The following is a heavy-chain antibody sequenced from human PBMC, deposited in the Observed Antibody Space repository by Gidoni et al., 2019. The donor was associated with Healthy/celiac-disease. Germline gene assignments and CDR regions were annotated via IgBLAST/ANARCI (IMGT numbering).Heavy chain of an antibody. CDR1: GYTFTSYG. J-gene: IGHJ4*02. D-gene: IGHD5-12*01. CDR2: ISAYNGNT. V-gene: IGHV1-18*04. Sequence: QVQLVQSGAEVTKPGASVQVSCKASGYTFTSYGISWVRQAPGQGLEWMGWISAYNGNTNYAQKLQGRVTMTTDTSTSTAYMELRSLRSDDTAVYYCARDGAGGGPHTKLVAVDYWGQGTLVTVSS. CDR3: ARDGAGGGPHTKLVAVDY.